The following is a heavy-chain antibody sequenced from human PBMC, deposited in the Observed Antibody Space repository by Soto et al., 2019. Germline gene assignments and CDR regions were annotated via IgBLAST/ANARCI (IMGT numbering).Heavy chain of an antibody. CDR3: AKSTHGYSGYEMSPHYYYYGMDV. J-gene: IGHJ6*02. CDR2: ISYDGSNK. CDR1: GFTFSSYG. D-gene: IGHD5-12*01. V-gene: IGHV3-30*18. Sequence: PGGSLRLSCAASGFTFSSYGMHWVRQAPGKGLEWVAVISYDGSNKYYADSVKGRFTISRDNSKNTLYLQMNSLRAEDTAVYYCAKSTHGYSGYEMSPHYYYYGMDVWGQGTTVTVSS.